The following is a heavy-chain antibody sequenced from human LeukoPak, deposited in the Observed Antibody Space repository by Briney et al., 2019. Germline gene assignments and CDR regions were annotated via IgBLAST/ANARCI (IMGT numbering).Heavy chain of an antibody. D-gene: IGHD1-26*01. V-gene: IGHV4-59*08. CDR2: IYYSGTT. Sequence: SETLSLTCTVSGASISNYCCSWIRQSPGKGLEWLGYIYYSGTTNYNPSLKSRVTISVDTSKNQFSLKLTSVTAADTAVYYCARSGSYGGHFDNWGQGTLVTASS. CDR3: ARSGSYGGHFDN. CDR1: GASISNYC. J-gene: IGHJ4*02.